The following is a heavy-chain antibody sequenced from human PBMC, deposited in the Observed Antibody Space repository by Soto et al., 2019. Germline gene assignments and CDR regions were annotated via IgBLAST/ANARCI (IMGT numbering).Heavy chain of an antibody. CDR2: ISGSGSAT. J-gene: IGHJ4*02. V-gene: IGHV3-23*01. D-gene: IGHD4-17*01. Sequence: EVQLLESGGSLVQPGGSLRLSCAASGFSFSTYAMGWVRQAPGKGLEWVSAISGSGSATYYADPVKGRFTISRDNSKETLDMQRNGLRAGDTAVYYCAKDIKGTVTKVIDDSWGQGSLVTVSS. CDR3: AKDIKGTVTKVIDDS. CDR1: GFSFSTYA.